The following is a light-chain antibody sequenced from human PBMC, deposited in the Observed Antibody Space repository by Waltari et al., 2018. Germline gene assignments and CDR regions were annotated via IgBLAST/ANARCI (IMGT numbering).Light chain of an antibody. CDR2: TAS. J-gene: IGKJ2*01. V-gene: IGKV1-39*01. Sequence: DIQMTQSPSSLSASIGDRVTITCRASQSINHSLCWYQQKPGQAPKLLIYTASTLDDGVPSRFSGSGSGTEFTLTISSLQPEDFATYYCQQIHSLPTTFGQGTKL. CDR1: QSINHS. CDR3: QQIHSLPTT.